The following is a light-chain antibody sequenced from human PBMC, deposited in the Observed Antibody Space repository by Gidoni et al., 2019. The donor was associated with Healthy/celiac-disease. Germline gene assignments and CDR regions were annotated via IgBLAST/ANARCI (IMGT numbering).Light chain of an antibody. CDR2: GAS. CDR1: QSVSSN. Sequence: EIVLTQSPATLSVSPGERATLSCRASQSVSSNYAWYQQQHGQAPRLLIYGASTRATGIPARCSGSGSGTEVTLTISSLQAEDFAVEYCQQYNSWPPLYTFGQGTKLEIK. V-gene: IGKV3-15*01. J-gene: IGKJ2*01. CDR3: QQYNSWPPLYT.